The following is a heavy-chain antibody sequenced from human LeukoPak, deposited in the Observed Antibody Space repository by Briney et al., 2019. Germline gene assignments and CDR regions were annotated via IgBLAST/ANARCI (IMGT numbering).Heavy chain of an antibody. V-gene: IGHV3-64*01. D-gene: IGHD2-15*01. CDR2: ISSNGGST. Sequence: GGSLRLSCAASGFTFSSYSMHWVRQAPGKGLEYVSAISSNGGSTYYANSVKGRFTISRDKSKNTPYLQMGSLRAEDMAVYYCARGRISYVAVALDYWGQGTLVTVSS. CDR3: ARGRISYVAVALDY. J-gene: IGHJ4*02. CDR1: GFTFSSYS.